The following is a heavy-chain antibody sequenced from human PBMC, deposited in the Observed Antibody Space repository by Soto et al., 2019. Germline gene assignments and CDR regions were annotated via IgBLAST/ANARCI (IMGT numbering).Heavy chain of an antibody. J-gene: IGHJ1*01. Sequence: QLQLQESGSGLVKPSQTLSLTCAVSGGSISSGGYSWSWIRQPPGKGLEWIGYIYHSGSTYYNPSLKSRVTISVDRSKNQFSLKLSSVTAADTAVYYCARSSKWELQYFQHWGQGTLVTVSS. V-gene: IGHV4-30-2*01. CDR3: ARSSKWELQYFQH. CDR1: GGSISSGGYS. CDR2: IYHSGST. D-gene: IGHD1-26*01.